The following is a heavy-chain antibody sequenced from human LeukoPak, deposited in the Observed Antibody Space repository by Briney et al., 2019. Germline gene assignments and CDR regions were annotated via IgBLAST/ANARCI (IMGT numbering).Heavy chain of an antibody. CDR2: IHSSGKT. V-gene: IGHV4-59*12. Sequence: SETLSLTCTVSGGSIISYYWSWIRQSPQKGLEWIAYIHSSGKTNYNPSLKSRVTISVDTSKNQFSLKLSSVTAADTAVYYCARDDRYCSGGSCYRNWFDPWGQGTLVTVSS. J-gene: IGHJ5*02. CDR1: GGSIISYY. D-gene: IGHD2-15*01. CDR3: ARDDRYCSGGSCYRNWFDP.